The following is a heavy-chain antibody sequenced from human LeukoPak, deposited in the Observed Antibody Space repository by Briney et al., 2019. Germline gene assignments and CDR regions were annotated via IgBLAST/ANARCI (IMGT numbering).Heavy chain of an antibody. CDR3: AKDWVDSSHDAFDI. D-gene: IGHD3-22*01. J-gene: IGHJ3*02. Sequence: PGRSLRLSCAASGFTFSSYGMHWVRQAPGKGLEWMAVISYDGSNKYYADSVKGQFTISRDNSKNTLYLQMNSLRAEDTAVYYCAKDWVDSSHDAFDIWGQGTMVTVSS. CDR1: GFTFSSYG. V-gene: IGHV3-30*18. CDR2: ISYDGSNK.